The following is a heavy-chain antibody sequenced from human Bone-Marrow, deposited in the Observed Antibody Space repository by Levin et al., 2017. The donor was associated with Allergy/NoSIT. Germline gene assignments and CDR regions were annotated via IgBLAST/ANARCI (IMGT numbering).Heavy chain of an antibody. CDR2: FDPEDGER. V-gene: IGHV1-24*01. Sequence: ASVKVSCKVSGYSLTELSMHWVRQAPGKGLEWMGGFDPEDGERIYEQQFQGRVTMTEDTSTDTAYMELSSLRSEDTAVYFCAVYSDVLTGVLSFIYWGQGTLVTVSS. D-gene: IGHD3-9*01. CDR1: GYSLTELS. J-gene: IGHJ4*02. CDR3: AVYSDVLTGVLSFIY.